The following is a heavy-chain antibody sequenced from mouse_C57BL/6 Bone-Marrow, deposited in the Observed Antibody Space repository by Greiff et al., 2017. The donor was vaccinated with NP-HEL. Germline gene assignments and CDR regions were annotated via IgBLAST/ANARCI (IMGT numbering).Heavy chain of an antibody. CDR1: GYTFTSYG. CDR2: IYPRSGNT. J-gene: IGHJ2*01. CDR3: ARGGIYYYGSSGSCFDY. Sequence: QVQLQQSGAELARPGASVKLSCKASGYTFTSYGISWVKQRTGQGLEWIGEIYPRSGNTYYNEKFKGKATLTADKSSSTAYMELRSLTSEDSAVYFCARGGIYYYGSSGSCFDYWGQGTTLTVSS. V-gene: IGHV1-81*01. D-gene: IGHD1-1*01.